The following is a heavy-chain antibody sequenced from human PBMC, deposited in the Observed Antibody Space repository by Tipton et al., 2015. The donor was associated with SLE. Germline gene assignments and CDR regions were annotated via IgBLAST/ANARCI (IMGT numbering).Heavy chain of an antibody. CDR1: GFSISSGYY. CDR3: ARTGFYYVPYFQH. D-gene: IGHD3-10*02. Sequence: TLSLTCAVSGFSISSGYYWGWIRQPPGEGLEWIGSIYHSGSTYYNPSLKSRVTISVDTSKNQFSLKLSSVTAADTAVYYCARTGFYYVPYFQHWGQGTLVTVSS. CDR2: IYHSGST. V-gene: IGHV4-38-2*01. J-gene: IGHJ1*01.